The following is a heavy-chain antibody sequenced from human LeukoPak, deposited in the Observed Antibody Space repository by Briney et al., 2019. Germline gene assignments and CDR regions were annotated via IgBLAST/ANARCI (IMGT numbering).Heavy chain of an antibody. CDR2: IKQDGSEK. CDR1: GFTFSNYW. CDR3: ARVGYDFWSGYPWYFDY. V-gene: IGHV3-7*01. J-gene: IGHJ4*02. D-gene: IGHD3-3*01. Sequence: TGGSLRLSCAASGFTFSNYWMSRVRQAPGKGLEWVDNIKQDGSEKYYVDSVKGRFTISRDNAKNSLYLQMNSLRAEDTAVYYCARVGYDFWSGYPWYFDYRGQGTLVTVSS.